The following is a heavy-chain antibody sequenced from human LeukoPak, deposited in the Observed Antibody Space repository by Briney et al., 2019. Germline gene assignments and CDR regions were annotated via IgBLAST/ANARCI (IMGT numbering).Heavy chain of an antibody. D-gene: IGHD2-8*01. Sequence: PGGSLRLSCAASGLTFSSYGMHWVRQAPGKGLEWVAVISYDGSNKYYADSVKGRFTIDRGNSKTTLYLQMNSLRAQDTAVYYCAVMLYAITSSPSGRVPDYWGQGTLVTVSS. J-gene: IGHJ4*02. CDR3: AVMLYAITSSPSGRVPDY. CDR1: GLTFSSYG. CDR2: ISYDGSNK. V-gene: IGHV3-30*03.